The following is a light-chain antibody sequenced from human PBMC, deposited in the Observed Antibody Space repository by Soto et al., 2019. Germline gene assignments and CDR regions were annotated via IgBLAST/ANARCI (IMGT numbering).Light chain of an antibody. CDR2: DAS. CDR3: QQRSNWPWT. J-gene: IGKJ1*01. V-gene: IGKV3-11*01. Sequence: EIVLTQSPATLSLSPGERATLSCRASQSVSSYLAWYQKKPGKAPRLLIYDASNRATGIPARFSGSGSGTDFTLTISSLEPEDFAVYYCQQRSNWPWTFGQGTKVEIK. CDR1: QSVSSY.